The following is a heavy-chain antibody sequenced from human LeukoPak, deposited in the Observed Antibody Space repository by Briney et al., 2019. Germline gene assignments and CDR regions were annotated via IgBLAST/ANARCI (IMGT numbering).Heavy chain of an antibody. CDR1: GGPISRYY. J-gene: IGHJ3*02. V-gene: IGHV4-59*01. Sequence: PSETLSLTCTVSGGPISRYYWSWIRQPPGKGLEWIGFIYYSGTTNYNPSLKSRVTISVDTSKNQFSLKLSSVTAADTAVYYCAREGNYYGSGTYYGDAFDIRGPGSMVIVSS. CDR3: AREGNYYGSGTYYGDAFDI. D-gene: IGHD3-10*01. CDR2: IYYSGTT.